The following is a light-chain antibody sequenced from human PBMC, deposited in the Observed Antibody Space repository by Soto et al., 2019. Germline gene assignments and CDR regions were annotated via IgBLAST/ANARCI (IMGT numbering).Light chain of an antibody. Sequence: VLTQSPGTLSLSPGERATLSCRASHSVSSTYLACYQQKPGQAPRLLIYGASSRATGIPDRFSGGGSGTDFTLTISRLEPEDFAVYYCQQYGSSPPYTFGQGTKLEVK. V-gene: IGKV3-20*01. CDR2: GAS. CDR3: QQYGSSPPYT. J-gene: IGKJ2*01. CDR1: HSVSSTY.